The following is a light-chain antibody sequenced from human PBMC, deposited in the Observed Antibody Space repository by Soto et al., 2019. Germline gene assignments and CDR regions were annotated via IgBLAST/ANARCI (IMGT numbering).Light chain of an antibody. CDR3: SSFTRSSTLV. CDR1: SADVGAYHY. J-gene: IGLJ1*01. Sequence: QSVLTQPASVSGSPGQSITVSCAGPSADVGAYHYVSWYQQDPGKAPKLIIYEVSNRPSGVSDRFSGSKSGNTSSLTISGLQAEDEGDYYCSSFTRSSTLVFGTGTKLTVL. CDR2: EVS. V-gene: IGLV2-14*01.